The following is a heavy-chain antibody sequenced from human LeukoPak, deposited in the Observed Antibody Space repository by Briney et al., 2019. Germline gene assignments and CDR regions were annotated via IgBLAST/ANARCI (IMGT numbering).Heavy chain of an antibody. J-gene: IGHJ4*02. D-gene: IGHD6-13*01. CDR1: GFTFSDYY. CDR2: ISRSGSHT. Sequence: GGSLRLSCAASGFTFSDYYMSWIRQAPGKGLEWLSYISRSGSHTPYADSVKGRFTVSRDNAKNSLSLELNSLRVDDTAIYYCARVGSTAGAGTPDYWGQGTLSQSPQ. V-gene: IGHV3-11*06. CDR3: ARVGSTAGAGTPDY.